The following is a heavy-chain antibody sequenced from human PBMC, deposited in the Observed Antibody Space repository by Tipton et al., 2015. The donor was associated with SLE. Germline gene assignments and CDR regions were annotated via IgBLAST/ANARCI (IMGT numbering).Heavy chain of an antibody. CDR1: GFTFNTYA. CDR3: AKAPRGPARGGGYSRSPDY. J-gene: IGHJ4*02. Sequence: SLRLSCAASGFTFNTYAMSWVRRAPGRGLEWVSAIGDSGRSTFYADSLKGRFTISRDNSKNTLYLQMNSLRAEDTAMYYCAKAPRGPARGGGYSRSPDYWGQGTLVTVSS. V-gene: IGHV3-23*01. CDR2: IGDSGRST. D-gene: IGHD5-12*01.